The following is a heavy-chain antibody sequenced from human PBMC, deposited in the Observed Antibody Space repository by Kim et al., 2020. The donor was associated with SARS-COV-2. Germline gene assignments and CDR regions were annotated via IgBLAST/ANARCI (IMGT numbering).Heavy chain of an antibody. CDR3: TKSDTYGNTHWFDP. Sequence: SETLSLTCAVSGGSISSITWWSWVRQTPEKGLEWIGEVHHTGSTNYNPSLKSRVIISVDKTNNQFSLRLSSVTAADTAVYYCTKSDTYGNTHWFDPWGQGTLVTVSS. J-gene: IGHJ5*02. CDR2: VHHTGST. D-gene: IGHD5-18*01. CDR1: GGSISSITW. V-gene: IGHV4-4*02.